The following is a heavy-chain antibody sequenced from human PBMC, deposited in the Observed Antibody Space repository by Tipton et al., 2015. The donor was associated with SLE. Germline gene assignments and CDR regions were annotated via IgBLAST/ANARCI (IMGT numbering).Heavy chain of an antibody. J-gene: IGHJ4*02. CDR1: GGSISSYY. D-gene: IGHD6-13*01. CDR2: MYFSGST. V-gene: IGHV4-59*12. Sequence: TLSLTCTVSGGSISSYYWSWIRQPPGKGLEWIGYMYFSGSTNYNPSLKSRVSISVDTSKNQFSLKLSSMTAADTAVYYCARGIAAAFYYWGQGTLVTVSS. CDR3: ARGIAAAFYY.